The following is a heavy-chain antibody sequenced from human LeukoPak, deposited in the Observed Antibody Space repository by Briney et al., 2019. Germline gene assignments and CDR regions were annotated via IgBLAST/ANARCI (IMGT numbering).Heavy chain of an antibody. CDR2: ISGSGSTT. CDR3: VKVAKYYYGSETYYFFEH. J-gene: IGHJ4*02. Sequence: GGSLRLSCAASGFTFSSYAMSWVRQAPGKGLEWVSAISGSGSTTYYADPVKGRFTISRDNAKNSLYLQMNSLRVEDTAIYYCVKVAKYYYGSETYYFFEHWGQGTPVTASS. V-gene: IGHV3-23*01. CDR1: GFTFSSYA. D-gene: IGHD3-10*01.